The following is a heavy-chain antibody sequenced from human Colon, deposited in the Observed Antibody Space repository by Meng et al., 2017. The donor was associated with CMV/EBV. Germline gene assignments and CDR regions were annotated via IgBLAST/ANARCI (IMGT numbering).Heavy chain of an antibody. V-gene: IGHV1-18*01. CDR3: VGLSHGAGPLGYFDL. D-gene: IGHD2/OR15-2a*01. CDR1: GYTFTSYG. Sequence: ASVKVSCKASGYTFTSYGVSWVRQAPGQGLEWMGWISGYNDRRNYAQSLQGRVTITRNTSISTAYMELSRLKSDDTAMFYCVGLSHGAGPLGYFDLWGQGSLVTVSS. CDR2: ISGYNDRR. J-gene: IGHJ4*02.